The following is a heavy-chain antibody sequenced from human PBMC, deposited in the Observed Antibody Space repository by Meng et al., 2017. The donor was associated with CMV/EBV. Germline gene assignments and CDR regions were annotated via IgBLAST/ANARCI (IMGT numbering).Heavy chain of an antibody. J-gene: IGHJ4*02. Sequence: EVQLVESXXGLVQRGGSLRLSCXASGFTVSSNYMSCVRQAPGKGLEWVSVIYSGGSTYYADSVKGRFTISRDNSKNTLYLQMNSLRAEDTAVYYCARGSDYDFWSGYGYWGQGTLVTVSS. CDR3: ARGSDYDFWSGYGY. V-gene: IGHV3-66*01. CDR2: IYSGGST. CDR1: GFTVSSNY. D-gene: IGHD3-3*01.